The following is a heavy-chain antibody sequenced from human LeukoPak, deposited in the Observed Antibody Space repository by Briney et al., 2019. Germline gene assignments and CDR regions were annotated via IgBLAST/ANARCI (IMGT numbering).Heavy chain of an antibody. J-gene: IGHJ3*01. CDR1: GFPFSSYA. V-gene: IGHV3-30*02. CDR2: IRHDGSNK. Sequence: GGSLRLSCAASGFPFSSYAMHWVRQAPGKGLEWVAFIRHDGSNKYHSNSVQGRFTISRNNSRNTLYLQLNSLRPEDTAVYYCTKVRLLGALDDAFGVWGQGTMVTVSS. D-gene: IGHD7-27*01. CDR3: TKVRLLGALDDAFGV.